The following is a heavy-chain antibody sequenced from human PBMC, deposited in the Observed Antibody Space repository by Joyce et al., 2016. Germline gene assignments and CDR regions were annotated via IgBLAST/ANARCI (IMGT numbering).Heavy chain of an antibody. Sequence: QVQLVQSGSEVKKSGASVEVSCKASGYIFTTYGISWVRQAPGQGFEWMGWISAHHDNTKYAQKFQGRVTITKDTTTSTAYMELESLRSDDTAVYYCARDMHYYNSSGYYWGAFDIWGQGTMVSVSS. D-gene: IGHD3-22*01. CDR1: GYIFTTYG. CDR2: ISAHHDNT. CDR3: ARDMHYYNSSGYYWGAFDI. V-gene: IGHV1-18*01. J-gene: IGHJ3*02.